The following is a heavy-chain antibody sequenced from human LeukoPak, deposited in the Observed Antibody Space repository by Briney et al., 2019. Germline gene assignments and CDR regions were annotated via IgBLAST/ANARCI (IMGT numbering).Heavy chain of an antibody. J-gene: IGHJ5*02. CDR2: IIPIFGTA. V-gene: IGHV1-69*05. CDR1: GGTFSSYA. CDR3: ATSPIVPKKNWFDP. Sequence: GSSVKVSCKASGGTFSSYAISWVRQAPGQGLEWMGGIIPIFGTANYAQKFQGRVTITTDESTSTAYMELSSLRSEDTAAYYCATSPIVPKKNWFDPWGQGNLVTDCS. D-gene: IGHD2-2*01.